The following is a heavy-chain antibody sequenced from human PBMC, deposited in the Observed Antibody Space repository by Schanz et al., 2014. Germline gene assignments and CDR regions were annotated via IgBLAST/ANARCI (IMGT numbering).Heavy chain of an antibody. Sequence: QVQLVESGGGLVQPGESLRLSCAASGFSFSNYWMSWVRQAPGKGLEWVVFISFDGRNTGYAHSVKGRFTISRDNSKNTVNLQMNSLRAEDTAVYYCAKEKEGVAADGGFFDYWGQGTLVTVSS. CDR3: AKEKEGVAADGGFFDY. D-gene: IGHD6-13*01. J-gene: IGHJ4*02. V-gene: IGHV3-30*18. CDR1: GFSFSNYW. CDR2: ISFDGRNT.